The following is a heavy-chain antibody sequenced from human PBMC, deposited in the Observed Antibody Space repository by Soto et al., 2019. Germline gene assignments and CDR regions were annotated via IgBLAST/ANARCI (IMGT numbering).Heavy chain of an antibody. D-gene: IGHD1-26*01. CDR2: IHYSGRT. Sequence: SETLSLTCSVSNGSISGFYWTWIRQPPGKILEWIGYIHYSGRTDYNPSLTSRATMSVDTSKNQFSLNLKSITAADTAVYYCVRVGVGIGNHYDSWGRGTLVTVSS. J-gene: IGHJ4*02. CDR3: VRVGVGIGNHYDS. CDR1: NGSISGFY. V-gene: IGHV4-59*12.